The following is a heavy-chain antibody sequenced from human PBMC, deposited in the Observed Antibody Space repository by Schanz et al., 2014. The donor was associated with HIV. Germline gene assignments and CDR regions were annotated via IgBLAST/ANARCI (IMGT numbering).Heavy chain of an antibody. V-gene: IGHV3-23*04. CDR2: ISESGGRS. J-gene: IGHJ4*02. Sequence: EVQLVESGGGLVKPGGSLRLSCVASGFTFNNYAMTWVRQAPGKGLEWVSSISESGGRSYYADSVNGRFTISRDNSKNTLYLQMTTLRIDDTAVYYCAKPEYDSRGSSQSHFDYWGQGTLVTVSS. CDR1: GFTFNNYA. CDR3: AKPEYDSRGSSQSHFDY. D-gene: IGHD3-22*01.